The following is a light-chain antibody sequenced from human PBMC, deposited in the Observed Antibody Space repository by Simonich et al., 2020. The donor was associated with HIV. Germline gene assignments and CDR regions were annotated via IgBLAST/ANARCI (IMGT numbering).Light chain of an antibody. CDR1: SGSIASNY. CDR2: EDN. CDR3: QSYDSNNRGV. V-gene: IGLV6-57*03. J-gene: IGLJ2*01. Sequence: NFMLTQPHSVSESPGKTVTISCTHSSGSIASNYVQWYPQRPGSAPPTVISEDNQRPPGVPDRFSGSIDSSANSASLTISGLKTEDEADYYCQSYDSNNRGVFGGGTKLTVL.